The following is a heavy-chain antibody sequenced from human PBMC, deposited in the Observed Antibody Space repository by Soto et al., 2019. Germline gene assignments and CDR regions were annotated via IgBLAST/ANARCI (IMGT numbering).Heavy chain of an antibody. J-gene: IGHJ5*01. CDR1: GDSTNRDTHN. Sequence: ETRSLRGSVSGDSTNRDTHNCGWIRQPPGKGLEWIGSIYYLGNTYYNPPLQTRVTISLDKSKSQFSLKLTSVTAPDSAVYFRARPDGVPALTSWG. V-gene: IGHV4-39*01. CDR2: IYYLGNT. CDR3: ARPDGVPALTS.